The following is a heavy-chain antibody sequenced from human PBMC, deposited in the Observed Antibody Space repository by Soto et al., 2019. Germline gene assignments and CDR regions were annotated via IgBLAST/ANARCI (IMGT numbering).Heavy chain of an antibody. CDR1: GGSISSYY. D-gene: IGHD6-19*01. CDR2: IYYSGST. CDR3: ARSGSGWYSRRYYYYYYMDV. V-gene: IGHV4-59*08. J-gene: IGHJ6*03. Sequence: SETLSLTCTVSGGSISSYYWSWIRQPPGKGLEWIGYIYYSGSTNYNPSLKSRVTISVDTSKNQFSLKLSSVTAADTAVYYCARSGSGWYSRRYYYYYYMDVWGKGTTVTVSS.